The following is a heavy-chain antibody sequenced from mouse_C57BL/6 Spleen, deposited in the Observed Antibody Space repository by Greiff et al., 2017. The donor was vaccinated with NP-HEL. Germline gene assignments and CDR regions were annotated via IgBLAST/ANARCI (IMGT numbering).Heavy chain of an antibody. CDR1: GFTFSDYY. D-gene: IGHD1-1*01. V-gene: IGHV5-16*01. CDR3: AREYYGRADWYFDV. Sequence: EVKLMESEGGLVQPGSSMKLSCTASGFTFSDYYMAWVRQVPEKGLEWVANINYDGSSTYYLDSLKSRFIISRDNAKNILYLQMSSLKSEDTATYYCAREYYGRADWYFDVWGTGTTVTVSS. CDR2: INYDGSST. J-gene: IGHJ1*03.